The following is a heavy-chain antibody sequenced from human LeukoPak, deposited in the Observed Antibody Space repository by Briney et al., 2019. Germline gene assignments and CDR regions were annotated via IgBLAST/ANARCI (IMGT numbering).Heavy chain of an antibody. CDR2: IIPIFGTA. D-gene: IGHD3-22*01. J-gene: IGHJ5*02. CDR1: GGTFSSYA. V-gene: IGHV1-69*13. Sequence: SVKVSCKASGGTFSSYAISWVRQAPGQGLEWVGGIIPIFGTANYAQTFQGRVTITADESTSTAYMELSSLRSEDTAVYYCATNPNYYDSSGYYKPWGQGTLVTVSS. CDR3: ATNPNYYDSSGYYKP.